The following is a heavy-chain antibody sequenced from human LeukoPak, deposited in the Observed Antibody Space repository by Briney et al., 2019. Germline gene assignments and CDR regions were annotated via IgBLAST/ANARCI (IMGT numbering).Heavy chain of an antibody. Sequence: PGGSLRLSCAASGFTFSTYWMSWVRQAPGKGLEWVANIKEDGSEKYYMDSVKGRFTISRDNAKNSLYLQMNSLRAEDTAVYYCARPAYPRHDSSGYYLEWGQGTLVTVSS. D-gene: IGHD3-22*01. CDR3: ARPAYPRHDSSGYYLE. CDR1: GFTFSTYW. J-gene: IGHJ4*02. V-gene: IGHV3-7*01. CDR2: IKEDGSEK.